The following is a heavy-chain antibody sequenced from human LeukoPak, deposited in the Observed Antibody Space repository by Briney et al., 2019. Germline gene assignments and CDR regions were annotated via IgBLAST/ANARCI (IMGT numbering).Heavy chain of an antibody. CDR2: INQDGSKQ. CDR3: ARDFGFQMIVVAVGAFDI. Sequence: GGSLRLSCSASGFTFSSSWMNWVRQAPGKGLEWVANINQDGSKQNYVDSVKGRFTVSRDNAQNSLYLQMHSLRAEDTAVYYCARDFGFQMIVVAVGAFDIWGQGTMVTVSS. D-gene: IGHD3-22*01. V-gene: IGHV3-7*01. CDR1: GFTFSSSW. J-gene: IGHJ3*02.